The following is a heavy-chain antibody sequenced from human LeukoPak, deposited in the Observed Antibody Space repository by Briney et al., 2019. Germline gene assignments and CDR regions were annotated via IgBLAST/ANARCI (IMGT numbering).Heavy chain of an antibody. D-gene: IGHD6-13*01. CDR1: GYTFTSYA. V-gene: IGHV7-4-1*02. J-gene: IGHJ3*02. CDR3: ALSAAAGSKEAFDI. Sequence: ASVKVSCKASGYTFTSYAMNWVRQAPGQGLEWMGWINTNTGNPTYAQGFTGRFVFSLDTSVSTAYLQISSLKAEDTAVYYCALSAAAGSKEAFDIWGQGTMVTASS. CDR2: INTNTGNP.